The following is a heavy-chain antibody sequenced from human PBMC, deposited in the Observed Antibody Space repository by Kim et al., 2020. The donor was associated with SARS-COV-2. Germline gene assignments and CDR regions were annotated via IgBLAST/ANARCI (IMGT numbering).Heavy chain of an antibody. J-gene: IGHJ4*02. CDR3: ARGKGDSTRTSFDY. CDR1: GGSFSGYY. V-gene: IGHV4-34*01. D-gene: IGHD2-21*02. CDR2: INHSGST. Sequence: SETLSLTCAVYGGSFSGYYWSWIRQPPGKGLEWIGEINHSGSTNYNPSLKSRVTISVDTSKNQFSLKLSSVTAADTAVYYCARGKGDSTRTSFDYWGQGTLVTVSS.